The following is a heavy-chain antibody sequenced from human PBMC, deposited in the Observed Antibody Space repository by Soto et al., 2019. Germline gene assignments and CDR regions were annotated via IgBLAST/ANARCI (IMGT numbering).Heavy chain of an antibody. CDR3: ARSSGGVSGIIIGGTNWFGP. CDR1: SDTFPNYY. J-gene: IGHJ5*02. D-gene: IGHD1-1*01. CDR2: IHQNGGST. V-gene: IGHV1-46*01. Sequence: ASVNVSVKAPSDTFPNYYRNWVRQAPGKGRAGPGIIHQNGGSTRYAQKFQGRATLTRDTSASTVYMEMRTLRPDDTALYFCARSSGGVSGIIIGGTNWFGPWGQGTLVTVSS.